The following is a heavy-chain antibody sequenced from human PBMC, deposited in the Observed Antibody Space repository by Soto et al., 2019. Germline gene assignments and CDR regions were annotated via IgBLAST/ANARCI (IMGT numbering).Heavy chain of an antibody. CDR2: ISGSGGST. V-gene: IGHV3-23*01. Sequence: QPGGSLRLSCAASGFTFSSYAMSWVRQAPGKGLEWVSAISGSGGSTYYADSVKGRFTISRDNSKNTLYLQMNSLRAEDTAVYYSAKEESIAAAGTNDFDYWGQGTLVTVSS. CDR1: GFTFSSYA. D-gene: IGHD6-13*01. J-gene: IGHJ4*02. CDR3: AKEESIAAAGTNDFDY.